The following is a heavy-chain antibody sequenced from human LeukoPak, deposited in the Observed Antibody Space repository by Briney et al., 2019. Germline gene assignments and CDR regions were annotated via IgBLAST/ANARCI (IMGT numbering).Heavy chain of an antibody. CDR1: GFTFSSYA. J-gene: IGHJ4*02. Sequence: PGGSLRLSCAASGFTFSSYAMSWVRQAPGKGLEWVSAISGSGGSTYYADSVKGRFTISRDNSKNTLYLQMNSLRAEDTAVYYCAKYYDFWSGPRGDYFDYWGQGTLVTVSS. V-gene: IGHV3-23*01. CDR2: ISGSGGST. D-gene: IGHD3-3*01. CDR3: AKYYDFWSGPRGDYFDY.